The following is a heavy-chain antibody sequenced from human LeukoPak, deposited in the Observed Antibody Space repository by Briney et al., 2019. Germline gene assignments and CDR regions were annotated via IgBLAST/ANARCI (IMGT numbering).Heavy chain of an antibody. V-gene: IGHV4-59*01. D-gene: IGHD6-13*01. CDR1: GGSISSYY. J-gene: IGHJ6*02. Sequence: PSETLSLTCTVSGGSISSYYWSWIRQPPGKGLEWIGYIYYSGSTNYNPSLKNRVTISVDTSKNQFSLKLSSVTAADTAVYYCARDPSGSWYGYYYGMDVWGQGTTVTVSS. CDR2: IYYSGST. CDR3: ARDPSGSWYGYYYGMDV.